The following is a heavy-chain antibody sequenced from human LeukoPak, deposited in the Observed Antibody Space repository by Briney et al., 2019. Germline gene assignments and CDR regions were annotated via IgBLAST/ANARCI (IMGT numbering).Heavy chain of an antibody. J-gene: IGHJ6*02. CDR1: GFTFSSYA. CDR2: ISGSGGST. V-gene: IGHV3-23*01. CDR3: AKDPEYYYDSSGYYEYYYYGMDV. D-gene: IGHD3-22*01. Sequence: PGGSLRLSCAASGFTFSSYAMSWVRQAPGKGLEWVSAISGSGGSTYYADSVKGRFTISRDNSKDTLYLQMNSLRAEDTAVYYCAKDPEYYYDSSGYYEYYYYGMDVWGQGTTVTVSS.